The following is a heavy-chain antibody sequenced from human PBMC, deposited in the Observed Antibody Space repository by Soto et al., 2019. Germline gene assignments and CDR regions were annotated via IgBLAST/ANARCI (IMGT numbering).Heavy chain of an antibody. CDR3: ARHQSHSSSYVDP. CDR2: IFYSGNT. J-gene: IGHJ5*02. CDR1: GGSISSSSYY. Sequence: QLQLQESGPGLVKPSETLSLTCTVSGGSISSSSYYWGWIRQPPGKGLEWIGSIFYSGNTYYNPSLKGRVTISVDTSKNQFSLKLSSVTAADTAVYYCARHQSHSSSYVDPWGQGTLVTVSS. D-gene: IGHD6-13*01. V-gene: IGHV4-39*01.